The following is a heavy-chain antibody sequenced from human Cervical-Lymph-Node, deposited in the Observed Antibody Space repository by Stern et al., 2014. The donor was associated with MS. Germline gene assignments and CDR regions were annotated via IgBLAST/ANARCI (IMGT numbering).Heavy chain of an antibody. CDR3: ARGNYDVLTDNGGHGFDI. CDR2: IYSSGST. D-gene: IGHD3-9*01. CDR1: GGPISSGNYY. V-gene: IGHV4-61*02. Sequence: QVQLQESGPGLVKPSQTLSLTCTVSGGPISSGNYYWSWIRQPAGEGLEWIGRIYSSGSTQYNPTLKSRVTISADTSTNQFSLRLSSVTAADTAVYYCARGNYDVLTDNGGHGFDIWGQGTMVTVSS. J-gene: IGHJ3*02.